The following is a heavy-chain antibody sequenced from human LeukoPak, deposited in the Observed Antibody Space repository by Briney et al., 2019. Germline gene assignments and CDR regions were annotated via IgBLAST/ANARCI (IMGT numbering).Heavy chain of an antibody. V-gene: IGHV1-2*02. CDR3: AYTPYYYDSSGDVNYYYYMDV. CDR1: GYTFTGYY. D-gene: IGHD3-22*01. Sequence: EASVKVSCKASGYTFTGYYMHWVRQAPGQGLEWMGWINPNSGGTNYAQKFQGRVTMTRDTSISTAYMELSRLRFDDTAVYYCAYTPYYYDSSGDVNYYYYMDVWGKGTTVTVSS. J-gene: IGHJ6*03. CDR2: INPNSGGT.